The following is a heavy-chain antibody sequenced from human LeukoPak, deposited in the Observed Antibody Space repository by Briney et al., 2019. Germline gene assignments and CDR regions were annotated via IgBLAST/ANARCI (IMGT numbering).Heavy chain of an antibody. CDR3: AKDGGLWVSAHWGDS. CDR1: GFTFSSYT. Sequence: GGSLRLSCAASGFTFSSYTMAWVRQAPGKGLKWVSTITTGDGNTYYADSVKGRFTVSRDDSKNTLYLQMNSLRAEDTAVYYCAKDGGLWVSAHWGDSWGRGTLVTVSS. V-gene: IGHV3-23*01. J-gene: IGHJ4*02. CDR2: ITTGDGNT. D-gene: IGHD7-27*01.